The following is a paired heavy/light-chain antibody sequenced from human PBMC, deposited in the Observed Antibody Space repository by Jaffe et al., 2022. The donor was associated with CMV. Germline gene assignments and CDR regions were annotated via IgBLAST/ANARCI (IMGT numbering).Light chain of an antibody. CDR1: QSLLHSNGYNY. V-gene: IGKV2-28*01. CDR2: LGS. Sequence: EIVMTQSPLFLPVIPGEPASISCRCSQSLLHSNGYNYLDWYLQKPGKSPQLLIYLGSNRASGVPDRFSGSGSGTDFTLKISRVETEDVGVYYCMQALQTPLTFGQGTKLEIK. J-gene: IGKJ2*01. CDR3: MQALQTPLT.
Heavy chain of an antibody. J-gene: IGHJ4*02. V-gene: IGHV1-18*01. CDR1: GYIFLNYN. D-gene: IGHD2-15*01. CDR2: INPYNGNT. Sequence: QVQLVQSGAEVKKPGASVKVSCQTSGYIFLNYNITWVRQAPGQGLEWMGRINPYNGNTNYARKLQGRVTMTTDTSTTTAYMELRSLRSDDTAVYYCARLWWEPRAIDFWGQGTLVTVSS. CDR3: ARLWWEPRAIDF.